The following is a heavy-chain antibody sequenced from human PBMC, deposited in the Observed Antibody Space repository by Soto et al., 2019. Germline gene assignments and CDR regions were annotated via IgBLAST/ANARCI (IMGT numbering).Heavy chain of an antibody. V-gene: IGHV1-2*04. CDR1: GYTFTSYY. J-gene: IGHJ3*01. Sequence: ASVKVSCKASGYTFTSYYMHWVRQAPGQGLEWMGIINPSSGSTNYAEKFQGWVTTTRDTSINTAYMELSRLTSDDTAVYYCARMCSHTGCFCDAIDFWGQGTMVTVSS. CDR2: INPSSGST. D-gene: IGHD2-2*01. CDR3: ARMCSHTGCFCDAIDF.